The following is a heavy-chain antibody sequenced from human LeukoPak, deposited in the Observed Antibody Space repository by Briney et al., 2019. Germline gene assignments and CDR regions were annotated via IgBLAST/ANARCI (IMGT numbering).Heavy chain of an antibody. J-gene: IGHJ4*02. CDR3: AKDNYVGRVIVSAQSYDY. V-gene: IGHV3-23*01. D-gene: IGHD3-22*01. CDR2: ISGSGDST. CDR1: GFTFTSYE. Sequence: GGSLRLSCAASGFTFTSYEMNWVRQAPGKGLEWVSTISGSGDSTYYADSVKGRFTISRDNSKNTLYLQMNSLRAEDTAVYYCAKDNYVGRVIVSAQSYDYWGQGTLVTVSS.